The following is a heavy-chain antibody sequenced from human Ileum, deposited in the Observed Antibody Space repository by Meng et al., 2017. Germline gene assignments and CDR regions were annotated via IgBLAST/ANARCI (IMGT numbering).Heavy chain of an antibody. CDR3: ARDNYGSGSYYPNWFDP. CDR1: GFTFSSYW. V-gene: IGHV3-7*01. Sequence: GGSLRLSCAASGFTFSSYWMSWFRQAPGKGREWVANIKQDGSEKYYVDSVKGRFTISRDNAKNSLYLQMNSLRAEDTAVYYCARDNYGSGSYYPNWFDPWGQGTLVTVSS. CDR2: IKQDGSEK. D-gene: IGHD3-10*01. J-gene: IGHJ5*02.